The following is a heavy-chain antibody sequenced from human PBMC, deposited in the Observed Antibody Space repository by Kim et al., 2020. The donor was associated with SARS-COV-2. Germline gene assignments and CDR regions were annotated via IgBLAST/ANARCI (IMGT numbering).Heavy chain of an antibody. Sequence: SETLSLTCTVSGGSISSGSYYWSWIRQPAGKGLEWIGRIYTSGSTNYNPSLKSRVTITVDTSKNQFSLKLSSVTAADTAVYYCARDGSSGLLDYWGQGTLVTVSS. CDR1: GGSISSGSYY. CDR2: IYTSGST. D-gene: IGHD6-19*01. CDR3: ARDGSSGLLDY. V-gene: IGHV4-61*02. J-gene: IGHJ4*02.